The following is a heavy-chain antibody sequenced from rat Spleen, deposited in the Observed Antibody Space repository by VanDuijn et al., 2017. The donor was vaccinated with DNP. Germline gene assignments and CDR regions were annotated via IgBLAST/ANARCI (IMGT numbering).Heavy chain of an antibody. CDR1: GYSITTNF. Sequence: EVQLQESGSGLVKPSQSLSLTCSVTGYSITTNFWGWIRKFPGNKMEYIGHISYSGSTNYNPSLKSRISITRETSKNHFFLQLNPLTSEEKATYYCAKWTRYFDSWGQGVMVTVSS. CDR3: AKWTRYFDS. D-gene: IGHD1-7*01. CDR2: ISYSGST. J-gene: IGHJ2*01. V-gene: IGHV3-1*01.